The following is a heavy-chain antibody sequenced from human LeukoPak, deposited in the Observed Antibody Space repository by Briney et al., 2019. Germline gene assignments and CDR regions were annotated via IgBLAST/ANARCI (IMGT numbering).Heavy chain of an antibody. CDR3: ARDHVTVTSAGPVLFDY. D-gene: IGHD4-17*01. Sequence: SETLSLTCAVYGGSFSGYYWSWIRQPPGKGLEWIGEINHSGSTYYNPSLKSRVTISVDTSKNQFSLKLSSVTAADTAVYYCARDHVTVTSAGPVLFDYWGQGTLVTVSS. V-gene: IGHV4-34*01. CDR1: GGSFSGYY. J-gene: IGHJ4*02. CDR2: INHSGST.